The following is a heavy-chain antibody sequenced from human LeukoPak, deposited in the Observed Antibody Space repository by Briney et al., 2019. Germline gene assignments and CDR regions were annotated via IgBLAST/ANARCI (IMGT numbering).Heavy chain of an antibody. J-gene: IGHJ3*02. D-gene: IGHD6-19*01. CDR1: GYTLTSYY. V-gene: IGHV1-46*01. Sequence: ASVKVSCKASGYTLTSYYMHWVRQAPGQGLEWMGIINPRAGSTSYAQKFQGRVTMTRDTSTSTVYMELSSLRSEDTAVYYCARVSSGYSSGWYTLRAFDIWGQGTMVTVSS. CDR3: ARVSSGYSSGWYTLRAFDI. CDR2: INPRAGST.